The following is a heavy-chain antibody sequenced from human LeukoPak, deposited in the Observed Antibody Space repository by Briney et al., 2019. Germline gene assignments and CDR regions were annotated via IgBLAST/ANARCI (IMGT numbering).Heavy chain of an antibody. D-gene: IGHD3-22*01. CDR3: AKGLYYSMIVVVNYYFDY. J-gene: IGHJ4*02. CDR2: ISYDGSNK. CDR1: GFTFSSYS. V-gene: IGHV3-30*04. Sequence: PGGSLRLSCAASGFTFSSYSMHWVRQAPGKGLEWVAVISYDGSNKYYADSVKGRFTISRDNSKNTLYLQMNSLRAEDTAVYYCAKGLYYSMIVVVNYYFDYWGQGTLVTVSS.